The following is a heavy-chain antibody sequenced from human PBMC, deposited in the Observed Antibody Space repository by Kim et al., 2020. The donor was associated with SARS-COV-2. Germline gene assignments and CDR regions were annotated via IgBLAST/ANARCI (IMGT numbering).Heavy chain of an antibody. Sequence: GGSLRLSCAASGFTFSSYGMHWVRQAPGKGLEWVAVISYDGSNKYYADSVKGRFTISRDNSKNTLYLQMNSLRAEDTAVYYCARAYGSGVSNWYFDLWGRGTLVTVSS. V-gene: IGHV3-33*05. J-gene: IGHJ2*01. D-gene: IGHD3-10*01. CDR1: GFTFSSYG. CDR2: ISYDGSNK. CDR3: ARAYGSGVSNWYFDL.